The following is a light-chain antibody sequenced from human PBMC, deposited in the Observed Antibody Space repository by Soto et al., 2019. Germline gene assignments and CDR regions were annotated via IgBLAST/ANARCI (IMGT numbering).Light chain of an antibody. Sequence: QPVLTQPASVSGSPGQSITISCTGTSSDIGAYKYVSWYQQHPGKAPKLMIFEVSNRPSGVSDRFSGSKSDNTASLTISGLQTEDEADYYCTSYTTSTTVVFGGGTKLTVL. J-gene: IGLJ2*01. CDR1: SSDIGAYKY. CDR2: EVS. CDR3: TSYTTSTTVV. V-gene: IGLV2-14*01.